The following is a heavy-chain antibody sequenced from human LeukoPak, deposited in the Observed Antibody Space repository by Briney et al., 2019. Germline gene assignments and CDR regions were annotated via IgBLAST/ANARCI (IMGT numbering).Heavy chain of an antibody. CDR1: GFTFSSYG. V-gene: IGHV3-30*18. Sequence: PGRSLRLSCAASGFTFSSYGMHWVRQAPGKGLEWVAVISYDGSNKYYADSVKGRFTISRDNSKNTLYLQMSSLRAEDTAVYYCVKVDENRYSSSWYFDYWGQGTLVTVSS. D-gene: IGHD6-13*01. CDR3: VKVDENRYSSSWYFDY. J-gene: IGHJ4*02. CDR2: ISYDGSNK.